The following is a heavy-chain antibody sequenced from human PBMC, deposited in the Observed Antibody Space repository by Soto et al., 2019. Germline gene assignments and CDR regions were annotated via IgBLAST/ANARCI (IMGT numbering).Heavy chain of an antibody. CDR1: GGSFSGYY. CDR3: ARDGVAARNYFDY. Sequence: SETLSLTCAVYGGSFSGYYWSWIRQPPGKGLEWIGEINHSGSTNYNPSLKSRVTISVDTSKNQFSLKLSSVTAADTAVYYCARDGVAARNYFDYWGQGTLVTVS. J-gene: IGHJ4*02. D-gene: IGHD6-6*01. CDR2: INHSGST. V-gene: IGHV4-34*01.